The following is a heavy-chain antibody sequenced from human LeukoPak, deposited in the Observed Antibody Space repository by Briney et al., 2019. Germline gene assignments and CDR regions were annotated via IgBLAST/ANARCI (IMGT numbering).Heavy chain of an antibody. Sequence: GGSLRLSCAASGFTFSNYYMSWVRQAPGRGLEWVSSIGGSSGYIYYADSVKGRFTISRDNAKNTLYLQMNSLRAEDTAVYYCARGSCGGGSCYFSWLDPWGQGTLVTVSS. CDR1: GFTFSNYY. D-gene: IGHD2-15*01. V-gene: IGHV3-21*06. CDR2: IGGSSGYI. J-gene: IGHJ5*02. CDR3: ARGSCGGGSCYFSWLDP.